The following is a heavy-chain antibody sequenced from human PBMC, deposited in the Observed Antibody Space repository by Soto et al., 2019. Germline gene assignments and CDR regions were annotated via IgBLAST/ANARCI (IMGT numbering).Heavy chain of an antibody. CDR3: ARRWSGTDY. CDR1: GGSISIYY. Sequence: QVHLQESGPGLMKPSETLSLTCTVSGGSISIYYWNWIRQPPGKGLEWIGYVHYSGTTSYNPSVESRVTISLDTSKNQFSLRLTSVTAADTAVYYCARRWSGTDYWGQGTLVTVSS. J-gene: IGHJ4*02. D-gene: IGHD3-10*01. V-gene: IGHV4-59*01. CDR2: VHYSGTT.